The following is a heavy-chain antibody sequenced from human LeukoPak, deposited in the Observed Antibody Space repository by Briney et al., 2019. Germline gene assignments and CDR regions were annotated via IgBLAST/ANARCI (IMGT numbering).Heavy chain of an antibody. CDR1: GGSFSGYY. CDR2: INHSGST. CDR3: ARVGCGWYTRKWFDP. Sequence: PSETLSLTCAVYGGSFSGYYWSWIRQPPGKGLEWIGEINHSGSTNYNPSLKSRVTISVDTSKNQFSLKLSSVTAADTAVYYCARVGCGWYTRKWFDPWGQGTLVTVSS. D-gene: IGHD6-19*01. V-gene: IGHV4-34*01. J-gene: IGHJ5*02.